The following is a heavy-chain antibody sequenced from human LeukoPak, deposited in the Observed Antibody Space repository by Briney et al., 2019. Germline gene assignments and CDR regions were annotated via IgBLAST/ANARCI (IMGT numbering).Heavy chain of an antibody. J-gene: IGHJ6*02. V-gene: IGHV3-66*01. CDR2: IYSGGST. CDR1: GFIVSSYY. CDR3: ARSYSNHLFGMDV. Sequence: LPGGSLRLSCVASGFIVSSYYMTWVRQAPGKGLEWVSVIYSGGSTYYADSVKGRVAISRDNSKNTVFLQMSSVRAEDTAVYYCARSYSNHLFGMDVWGQGTTVTVTS. D-gene: IGHD4-11*01.